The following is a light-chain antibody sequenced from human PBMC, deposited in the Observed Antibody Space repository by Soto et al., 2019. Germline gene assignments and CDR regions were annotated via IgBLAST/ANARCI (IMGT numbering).Light chain of an antibody. J-gene: IGLJ1*01. Sequence: QSVLTQPPSVSGAPGQRVTISCTGSSSNIGAGYDVHWYQQLPGTAPKLLIYGNSNRPSGVPDRFSGSKSGTSASLAITGLQAEDEADFYCQSHESGLSAYVFGTGTKVTVL. CDR1: SSNIGAGYD. CDR2: GNS. CDR3: QSHESGLSAYV. V-gene: IGLV1-40*01.